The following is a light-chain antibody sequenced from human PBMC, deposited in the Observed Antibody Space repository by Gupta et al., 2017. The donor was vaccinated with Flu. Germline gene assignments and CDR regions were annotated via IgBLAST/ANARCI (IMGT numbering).Light chain of an antibody. CDR1: HTININ. Sequence: EIVMTQSPATLSLSTGERASLSCRASHTININLAWFQQKPGQASRVLISGASTRATGFPARFSGSGSGTEFTLTISSLQSEDFAIYYCQQEHFCPRTFGQGTKVEIK. J-gene: IGKJ1*01. CDR3: QQEHFCPRT. V-gene: IGKV3-15*01. CDR2: GAS.